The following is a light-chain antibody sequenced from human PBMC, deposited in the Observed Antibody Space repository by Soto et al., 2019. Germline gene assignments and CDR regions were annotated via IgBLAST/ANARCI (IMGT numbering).Light chain of an antibody. CDR3: QPYYSYPSLT. V-gene: IGKV3-20*01. Sequence: SLGEREPLSYRARQTGTSSCFAWYRQQPGPAPRLLMYGASRRVTDTPDRFSGSGSGTDFTLTINSLEPEDFATYYCQPYYSYPSLTFGRGTKVDIK. CDR1: QTGTSSC. CDR2: GAS. J-gene: IGKJ4*01.